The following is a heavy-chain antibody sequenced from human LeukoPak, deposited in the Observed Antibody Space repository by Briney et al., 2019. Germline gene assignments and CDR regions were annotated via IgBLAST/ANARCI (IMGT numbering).Heavy chain of an antibody. D-gene: IGHD3-10*01. Sequence: GGSLRLSCAASGFTFSSYAMHWVRQAPGKGLEWVAVISYDGSNKYYADSVKGRFTISRDNSKNTLYLQMNSLRAEDTAVYYCARDIRKLWFGEFMLYYYYGMDVWGQGTTVTVSS. CDR1: GFTFSSYA. V-gene: IGHV3-30*01. CDR3: ARDIRKLWFGEFMLYYYYGMDV. J-gene: IGHJ6*02. CDR2: ISYDGSNK.